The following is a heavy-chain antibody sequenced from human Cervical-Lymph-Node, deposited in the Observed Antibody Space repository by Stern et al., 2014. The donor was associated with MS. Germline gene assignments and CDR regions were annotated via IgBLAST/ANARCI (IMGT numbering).Heavy chain of an antibody. CDR1: GGTFGRFA. D-gene: IGHD5-12*01. Sequence: QVQLEQSGAEVKKPGSSVEVSCRASGGTFGRFAVNWARQGPGKGFERMGWIIPIFGTANYAQRFQVRVTITADESTTTAYMELNSLTSDDTAVYFCTREAIGHSGTFDFWGQGTLVTVSS. J-gene: IGHJ4*02. CDR2: IIPIFGTA. V-gene: IGHV1-69*01. CDR3: TREAIGHSGTFDF.